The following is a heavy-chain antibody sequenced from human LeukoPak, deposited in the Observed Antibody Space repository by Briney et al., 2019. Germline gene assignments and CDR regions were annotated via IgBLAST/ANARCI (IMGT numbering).Heavy chain of an antibody. D-gene: IGHD7-27*01. CDR1: GYTFTDNH. J-gene: IGHJ3*01. V-gene: IGHV1-2*02. CDR3: ARELGRNAFDV. Sequence: ASVKVSCKASGYTFTDNHMYWIRQAPGQGLECMGWISPNSGGTNYAQKFQGRITMTGDTSISTGYMGLSSLRSDDTAVYYCARELGRNAFDVWGQGTMVTVSS. CDR2: ISPNSGGT.